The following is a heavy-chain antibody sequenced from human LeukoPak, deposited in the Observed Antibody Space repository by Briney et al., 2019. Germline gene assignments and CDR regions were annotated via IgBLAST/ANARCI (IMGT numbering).Heavy chain of an antibody. Sequence: GASVKVSCKASGYTFTSYYMHWVRQAPGQGLEWMGIINPSGGSTSYAQKFQGRVTMTRDTSTSTVYMELSSLRSEDTAVYYRARDHAGLRWSAEGYFDLWGRGTLVTVSS. D-gene: IGHD4-23*01. CDR1: GYTFTSYY. CDR2: INPSGGST. V-gene: IGHV1-46*01. CDR3: ARDHAGLRWSAEGYFDL. J-gene: IGHJ2*01.